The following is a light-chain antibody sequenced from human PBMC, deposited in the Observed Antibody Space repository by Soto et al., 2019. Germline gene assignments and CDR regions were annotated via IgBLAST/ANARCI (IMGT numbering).Light chain of an antibody. V-gene: IGLV1-51*01. J-gene: IGLJ2*01. Sequence: QSVLTQPPSVSAAPGQKVTISCSGSSSNIGNNYVSWYQQLPGTAPKLLNYDNNKRPSGIPDRFSGSKSGTSATLGITGLQTGDEADYYCGTWDSSLSAGVFGGGTKVTVL. CDR3: GTWDSSLSAGV. CDR1: SSNIGNNY. CDR2: DNN.